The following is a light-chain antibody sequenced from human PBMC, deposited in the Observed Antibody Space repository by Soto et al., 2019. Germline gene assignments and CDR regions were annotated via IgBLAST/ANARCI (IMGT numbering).Light chain of an antibody. V-gene: IGKV3-15*01. CDR2: STF. CDR1: QTVNNN. Sequence: EIVMTQSPATLSVSPGERATLSCRASQTVNNNLAWYQQKVGQAPRLLIYSTFNRATGVPARVSGSGSGTDFTLTISSLQSEDFAFYYCQQYNNWPLSFGGGTKVEIK. CDR3: QQYNNWPLS. J-gene: IGKJ4*01.